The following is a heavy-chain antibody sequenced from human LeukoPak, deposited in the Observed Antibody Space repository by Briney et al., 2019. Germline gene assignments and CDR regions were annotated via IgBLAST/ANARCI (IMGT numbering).Heavy chain of an antibody. CDR1: GGSISSYY. Sequence: PSETLSLTCTVSGGSISSYYWSWIRQPPGKGLEWIGYIYYSGSTNYNPSLKSRVTISVDTSKNQFSLKLSSVTAADTAVYYCASTRMFYYGGYYYYMDVWGKGTTVTVSS. CDR3: ASTRMFYYGGYYYYMDV. CDR2: IYYSGST. J-gene: IGHJ6*03. V-gene: IGHV4-59*01. D-gene: IGHD1-26*01.